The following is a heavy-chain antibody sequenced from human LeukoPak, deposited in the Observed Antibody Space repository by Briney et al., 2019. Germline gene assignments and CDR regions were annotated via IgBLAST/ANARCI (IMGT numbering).Heavy chain of an antibody. D-gene: IGHD3-9*01. V-gene: IGHV1-24*01. J-gene: IGHJ4*02. Sequence: ASVKVSCKVSGYTLTELSMHWVRQAPGKGLEWMGGFDPEGGETIYAQKFQGRVTMTEDTSTDTAYMELSSLRSEDTAVYYCATAVLRYFDFFDYWGQGTLVTVSS. CDR3: ATAVLRYFDFFDY. CDR2: FDPEGGET. CDR1: GYTLTELS.